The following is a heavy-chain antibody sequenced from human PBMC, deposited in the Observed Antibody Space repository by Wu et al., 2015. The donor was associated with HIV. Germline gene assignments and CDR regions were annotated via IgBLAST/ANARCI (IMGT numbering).Heavy chain of an antibody. D-gene: IGHD3-16*01. J-gene: IGHJ3*02. CDR3: ARYYERPRGAFDI. CDR2: INHSGST. V-gene: IGHV4-34*01. Sequence: QVQLQQWGAGLLKPSETLSLTCAVYGGSFSGYYWSWIRQPPGKGLEWIGEINHSGSTDYNPSLKSRVTISVDTSKNQFSLKLSTVTAADMAVYYCARYYERPRGAFDIWVKGQWSPSLQ. CDR1: GGSFSGYY.